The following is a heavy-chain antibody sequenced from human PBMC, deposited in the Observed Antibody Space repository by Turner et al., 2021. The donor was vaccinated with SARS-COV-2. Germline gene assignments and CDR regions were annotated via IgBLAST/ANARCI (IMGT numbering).Heavy chain of an antibody. Sequence: QVQLVQSVAEVQMPASSVKLSCKASGCTFSSYAISWVRQSHGQGLGWMREIITIFGTGIYAQKYQGRLTITADESTITAYMERSILSSEDTAVYYCSRGEGGYCSGGRCYSRSYWGHGTMVTVSS. CDR1: GCTFSSYA. D-gene: IGHD2-15*01. V-gene: IGHV1-69*01. CDR2: IITIFGTG. CDR3: SRGEGGYCSGGRCYSRSY. J-gene: IGHJ4*01.